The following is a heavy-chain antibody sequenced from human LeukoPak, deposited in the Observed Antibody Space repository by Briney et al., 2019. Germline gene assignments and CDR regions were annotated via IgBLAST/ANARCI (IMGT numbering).Heavy chain of an antibody. CDR3: ARGMTTIKGFDF. V-gene: IGHV6-1*01. D-gene: IGHD5-12*01. J-gene: IGHJ4*02. CDR2: TYYRSKWYN. Sequence: SQTLSLTCAISGDCVSSNSAAWNWIRQSPSRGLEWLGRTYYRSKWYNDYAVSVKSRITINPDTSKNQFSLQLSSVTPEDTAVYYCARGMTTIKGFDFWGQGTLVTVSS. CDR1: GDCVSSNSAA.